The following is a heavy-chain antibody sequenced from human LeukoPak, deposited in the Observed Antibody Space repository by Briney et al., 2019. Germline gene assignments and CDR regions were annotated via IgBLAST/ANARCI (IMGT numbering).Heavy chain of an antibody. CDR1: GFTFSSYD. CDR3: ARGLSGWTIDY. V-gene: IGHV3-13*01. J-gene: IGHJ4*02. CDR2: IGTAGDT. D-gene: IGHD6-19*01. Sequence: GGSLRLSCAASGFTFSSYDMHWVRQGTGKGLEWVSTIGTAGDTYYPGSVKGRFTISRENARNSLYLHMNNLRAGDTAVYFCARGLSGWTIDYWGQGTLVTVSS.